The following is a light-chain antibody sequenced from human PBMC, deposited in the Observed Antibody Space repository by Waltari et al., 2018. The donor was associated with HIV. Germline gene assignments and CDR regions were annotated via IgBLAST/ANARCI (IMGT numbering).Light chain of an antibody. J-gene: IGLJ3*02. CDR2: EVT. CDR3: SSWTTSTTRV. V-gene: IGLV2-14*03. Sequence: QSALTQPASVSGSPGQSITISCTGTNEDVGAYNYVSWYQQHPGKAPKPIIYEVTNRPSGISARFSGSKSGNTASLTISGLQAEDEADYHCSSWTTSTTRVFGGGTKVTVL. CDR1: NEDVGAYNY.